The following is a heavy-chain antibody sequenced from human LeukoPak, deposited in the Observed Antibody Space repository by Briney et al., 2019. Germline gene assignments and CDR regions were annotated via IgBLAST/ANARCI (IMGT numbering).Heavy chain of an antibody. CDR2: ISYDGSNK. V-gene: IGHV3-30*04. CDR3: ARETTAYFDY. J-gene: IGHJ4*02. CDR1: RFTFSGYA. Sequence: GGSLRLSCAASRFTFSGYAMHWVRQAPGKGLEWVAVISYDGSNKYYADSVKGRFTISRDNSKNTLYLQMNSLRAEDTAVYYCARETTAYFDYWGQGTLVTVSS. D-gene: IGHD4-17*01.